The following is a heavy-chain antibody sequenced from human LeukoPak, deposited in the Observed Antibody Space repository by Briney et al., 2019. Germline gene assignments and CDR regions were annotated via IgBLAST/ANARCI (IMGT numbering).Heavy chain of an antibody. V-gene: IGHV3-48*03. Sequence: GGSLRLSCAASGFTFSDYQMNWVRQTPGKGLEWISYITNNGNTIYYGDSVQGRFTISRDNAKNSLYLQMNSLSAEGTAVYYCASEIKYGSSWYAAFGIWGQGTMVTVSS. CDR3: ASEIKYGSSWYAAFGI. J-gene: IGHJ3*02. D-gene: IGHD6-13*01. CDR1: GFTFSDYQ. CDR2: ITNNGNTI.